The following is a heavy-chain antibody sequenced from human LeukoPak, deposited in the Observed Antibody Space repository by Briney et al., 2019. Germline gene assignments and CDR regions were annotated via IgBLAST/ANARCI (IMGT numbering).Heavy chain of an antibody. CDR3: AREILEPGKTHEY. CDR1: GFTFNDHY. Sequence: GGSLRLSCATSGFTFNDHYLGWVRQAPGKGLVWVSRINNDGTATFFADSVKGRFTISRDNAKNTLYLQMDSLRAEDTAMYYCAREILEPGKTHEYWGQGTLVTVSS. V-gene: IGHV3-74*01. D-gene: IGHD1-1*01. J-gene: IGHJ4*02. CDR2: INNDGTAT.